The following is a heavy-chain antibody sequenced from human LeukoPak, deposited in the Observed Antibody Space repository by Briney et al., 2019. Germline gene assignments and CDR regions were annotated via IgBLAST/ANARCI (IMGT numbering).Heavy chain of an antibody. V-gene: IGHV3-15*01. CDR3: TTVTVCTGSSCPGAFDH. Sequence: GGSLRLSCAASGFTFSSYGMSWVRQAPEKGLEWVGRIKNKFNGETTDYAAPVKGRFTISRDDSKKTLYLQMNSLKADDTAVYFCTTVTVCTGSSCPGAFDHWGQGTLVTVSS. CDR2: IKNKFNGETT. D-gene: IGHD2-8*02. CDR1: GFTFSSYG. J-gene: IGHJ4*02.